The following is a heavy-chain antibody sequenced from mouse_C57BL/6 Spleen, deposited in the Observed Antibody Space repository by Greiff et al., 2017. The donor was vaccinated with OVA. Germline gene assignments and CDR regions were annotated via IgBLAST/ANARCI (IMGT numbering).Heavy chain of an antibody. CDR2: ISSGGDYI. J-gene: IGHJ3*01. CDR3: TRDDYPFAY. D-gene: IGHD2-4*01. Sequence: EVMLVESGEGLVKPGGSLKLSCAASGFTFSSYAMSWVRQTPEKRLEWVAYISSGGDYIYYADTVKGRFTISRDNARNTLYLQMSSLKSENTAMYYCTRDDYPFAYWGQGTLVTVSA. V-gene: IGHV5-9-1*02. CDR1: GFTFSSYA.